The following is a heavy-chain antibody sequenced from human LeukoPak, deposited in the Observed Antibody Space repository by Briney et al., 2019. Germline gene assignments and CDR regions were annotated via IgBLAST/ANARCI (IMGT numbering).Heavy chain of an antibody. CDR3: TSTGNSGY. CDR2: ISSSGSGDNT. CDR1: GVTLSSFA. Sequence: GGSLRLSCAASGVTLSSFAMSWARQAPGKGLEWVSGISSSGSGDNTYYADSVKGRFTISRDNAKNTLYLQMNTLRAEDTAVYYCTSTGNSGYWGQGTPVTVSS. D-gene: IGHD4-23*01. V-gene: IGHV3-23*01. J-gene: IGHJ4*02.